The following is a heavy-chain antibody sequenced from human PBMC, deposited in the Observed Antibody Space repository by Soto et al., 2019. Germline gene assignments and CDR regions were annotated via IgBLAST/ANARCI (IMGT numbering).Heavy chain of an antibody. Sequence: QVLLGESGGGVVQPGTSLRLSCAASGFTFRGYGMHWVRQAPGKGLEWVAVISYDGNNKYYGDSVKGRFTISRDNSKNSLYLQMNSLRAEDAAVYYCAKDPGRHCSAGGCLLNFQFETWDQGTQVTVSS. V-gene: IGHV3-30*18. CDR3: AKDPGRHCSAGGCLLNFQFET. CDR2: ISYDGNNK. D-gene: IGHD2-15*01. J-gene: IGHJ5*02. CDR1: GFTFRGYG.